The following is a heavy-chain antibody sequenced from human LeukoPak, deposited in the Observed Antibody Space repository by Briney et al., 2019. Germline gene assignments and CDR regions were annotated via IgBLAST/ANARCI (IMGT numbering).Heavy chain of an antibody. CDR2: INHSGST. CDR3: AREEQNSGADY. V-gene: IGHV4-34*01. J-gene: IGHJ4*02. Sequence: SETLSLTCAVYGGSFSGYYWSWIRQPPGKGLEWIGEINHSGSTNYNPSLKSRVTISVDTSKNQFSLKLSSVTAADTAVYYCAREEQNSGADYWGQGTLVTVSS. CDR1: GGSFSGYY. D-gene: IGHD5-12*01.